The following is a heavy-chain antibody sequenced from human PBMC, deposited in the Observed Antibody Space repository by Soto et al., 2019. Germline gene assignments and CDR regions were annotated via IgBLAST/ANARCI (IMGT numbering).Heavy chain of an antibody. CDR1: GGSISSGGYY. Sequence: SETLSLTCTVSGGSISSGGYYWSWIRQHPGKGLEWIGYIYYSGSTNYNPSLKSRVTISVDPSKNQFSLRLSSVTAADTAVYYCARDNGYSYGYFDYWGQGTLVTVSS. D-gene: IGHD5-18*01. J-gene: IGHJ4*02. CDR3: ARDNGYSYGYFDY. V-gene: IGHV4-61*08. CDR2: IYYSGST.